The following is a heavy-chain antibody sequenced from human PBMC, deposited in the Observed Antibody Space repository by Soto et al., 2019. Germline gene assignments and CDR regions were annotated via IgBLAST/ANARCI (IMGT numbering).Heavy chain of an antibody. Sequence: PSETLSLTCAVSGGSITSGDYSWSWIRQPPGKGLEWIGYIYHSGSTYYNPSLKSRVTISVDRSKNQFSLKLSSVTAADTAVYYCARTNYYDSSGYSNDAFDIWGQGTMVTVSS. CDR2: IYHSGST. D-gene: IGHD3-22*01. J-gene: IGHJ3*02. CDR1: GGSITSGDYS. CDR3: ARTNYYDSSGYSNDAFDI. V-gene: IGHV4-30-2*01.